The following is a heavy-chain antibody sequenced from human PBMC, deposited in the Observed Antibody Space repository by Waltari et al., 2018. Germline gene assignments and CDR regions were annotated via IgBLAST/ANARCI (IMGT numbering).Heavy chain of an antibody. CDR2: INPNSGGT. CDR1: GYTFTGYY. CDR3: ARAGPPHTVTTFFDY. J-gene: IGHJ4*02. D-gene: IGHD4-17*01. Sequence: QVQLVPSGAAVKKPGASVKVSCKASGYTFTGYYMPWVRQAPGQGLEWRGWINPNSGGTNYAQKFQGWVTMTRDTSISTAYMELSRLRSDDTAVYYCARAGPPHTVTTFFDYWGQGTLVTVSS. V-gene: IGHV1-2*04.